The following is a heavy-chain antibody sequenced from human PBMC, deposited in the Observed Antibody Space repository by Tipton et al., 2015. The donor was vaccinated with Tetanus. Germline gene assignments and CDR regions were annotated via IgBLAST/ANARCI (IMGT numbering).Heavy chain of an antibody. CDR2: IWYDGSKK. D-gene: IGHD4/OR15-4a*01. Sequence: SLRLSCAASGFTFNTHGMHWVRQTPGKGLEWVAVIWYDGSKKDYADSVKGRFTISRDNSRSTLYLQMNSLRAEDSAVYYCARLYGSNYGTFDYWGPGTLVIVSS. J-gene: IGHJ4*02. V-gene: IGHV3-33*01. CDR3: ARLYGSNYGTFDY. CDR1: GFTFNTHG.